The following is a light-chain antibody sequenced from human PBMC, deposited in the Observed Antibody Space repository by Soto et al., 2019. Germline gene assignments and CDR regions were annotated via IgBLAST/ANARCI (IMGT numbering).Light chain of an antibody. Sequence: QSVLTQPASVSGSPGQSITISCTGTSSDVGGYNHVSWYQQHPGKAPKVMIYDVTNRPSGVSNRFSGSKSGNTASLTISGLQAEDEADYYCSSYTSSTTPVVFGGGTKVTVL. CDR1: SSDVGGYNH. CDR3: SSYTSSTTPVV. V-gene: IGLV2-14*03. J-gene: IGLJ2*01. CDR2: DVT.